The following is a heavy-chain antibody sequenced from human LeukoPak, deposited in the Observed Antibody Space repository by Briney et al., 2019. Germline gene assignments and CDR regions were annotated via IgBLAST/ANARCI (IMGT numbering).Heavy chain of an antibody. D-gene: IGHD2-15*01. CDR3: AKQPRFCSGGSCYSHWDFDL. Sequence: SETLSLTCAVSGYSISSGYYWGWIRQPPGKGLEWIGSISYSGSTYYNPSLKSRVTISVDTSKNQFSLKLSSVTAADTAVYYCAKQPRFCSGGSCYSHWDFDLWGRGTLVTVSS. CDR1: GYSISSGYY. V-gene: IGHV4-38-2*01. J-gene: IGHJ2*01. CDR2: ISYSGST.